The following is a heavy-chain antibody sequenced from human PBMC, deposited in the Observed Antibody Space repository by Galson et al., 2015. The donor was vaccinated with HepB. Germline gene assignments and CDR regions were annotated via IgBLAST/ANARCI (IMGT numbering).Heavy chain of an antibody. CDR1: GFNFSNNG. D-gene: IGHD6-19*01. CDR3: VKEVMGISGWDPFDY. J-gene: IGHJ4*02. Sequence: SLRLSCAASGFNFSNNGMHWVRQAPGKGLEYVSAISSNGRSTYHADSVKGRFTIARDNSKNTLYLHMRGLKTEDTALYYCVKEVMGISGWDPFDYWGQGTLVTVSS. V-gene: IGHV3-64D*06. CDR2: ISSNGRST.